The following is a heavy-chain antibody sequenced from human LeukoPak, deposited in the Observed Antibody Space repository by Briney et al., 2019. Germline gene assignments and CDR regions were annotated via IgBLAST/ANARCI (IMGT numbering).Heavy chain of an antibody. CDR2: ISAYNGNT. J-gene: IGHJ4*02. D-gene: IGHD6-19*01. Sequence: ASVKVSCKASGYTFTSYGISWVRQAPGQGLEWMGWISAYNGNTNYAQKLQGRVTMTTDTSTSTAYMELRSLRSDDTAVYYCARDPCSYSSGCPGDYWGQGTLVTVSS. CDR3: ARDPCSYSSGCPGDY. CDR1: GYTFTSYG. V-gene: IGHV1-18*01.